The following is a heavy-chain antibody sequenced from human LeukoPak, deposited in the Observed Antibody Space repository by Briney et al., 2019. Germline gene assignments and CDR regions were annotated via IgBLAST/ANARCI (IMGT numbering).Heavy chain of an antibody. CDR1: GYSISSSYS. V-gene: IGHV4-38-2*01. CDR2: IYHSGST. D-gene: IGHD2-2*01. CDR3: ASPPYCSSTSCSDY. J-gene: IGHJ4*02. Sequence: SETLSLTCAVSGYSISSSYSWGCIRQPPGKWLECIGSIYHSGSTYYNPSLKSRVTISVDTSKNQFSLKLSSVTAADTAVYYCASPPYCSSTSCSDYWGQGTLVTVSS.